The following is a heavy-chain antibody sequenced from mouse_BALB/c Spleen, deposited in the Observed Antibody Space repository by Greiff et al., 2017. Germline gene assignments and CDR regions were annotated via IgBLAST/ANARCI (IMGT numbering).Heavy chain of an antibody. Sequence: DVKLVESGGGLVKPGGSLKLSCAASGFTFSSYAMSWVRQTPEKRLEWVASISSGGSTYYPDSVKGRFTISRDNARNILYLQMSSLRSEDTAMYYCARGSDYYGSSLGYWGQGTTLTVSS. D-gene: IGHD1-1*01. J-gene: IGHJ2*01. CDR3: ARGSDYYGSSLGY. CDR2: ISSGGST. V-gene: IGHV5-6-5*01. CDR1: GFTFSSYA.